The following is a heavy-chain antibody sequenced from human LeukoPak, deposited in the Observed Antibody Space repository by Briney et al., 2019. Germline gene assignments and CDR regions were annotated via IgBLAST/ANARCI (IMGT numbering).Heavy chain of an antibody. CDR1: GYSLSSGYY. CDR3: PRHDDGSGSYYLNCFDP. D-gene: IGHD3-10*01. Sequence: SETLSLTCTVSGYSLSSGYYWGWFRQPPGKGLEWIGEINHSGSTNYNPSLKGGVTKSEDTSKNQFSLKLSAVTAADTAVYYCPRHDDGSGSYYLNCFDPWGQGTLVTVSS. CDR2: INHSGST. J-gene: IGHJ5*02. V-gene: IGHV4-38-2*02.